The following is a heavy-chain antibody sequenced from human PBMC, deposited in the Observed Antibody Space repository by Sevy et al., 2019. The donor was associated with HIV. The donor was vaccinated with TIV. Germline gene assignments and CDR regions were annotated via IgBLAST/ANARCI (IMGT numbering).Heavy chain of an antibody. CDR2: ISYDGSNK. Sequence: GGSLRLSCAASGFTFSSYAMHWVRQAPGKGLEWVAVISYDGSNKYYADSVKGRFTISRDNSKNTLYLQTNSLRAEDTAVYYCARDQAREVYIAVAGTGYFDYWGQGTLVTVSS. D-gene: IGHD6-19*01. V-gene: IGHV3-30-3*01. CDR3: ARDQAREVYIAVAGTGYFDY. CDR1: GFTFSSYA. J-gene: IGHJ4*02.